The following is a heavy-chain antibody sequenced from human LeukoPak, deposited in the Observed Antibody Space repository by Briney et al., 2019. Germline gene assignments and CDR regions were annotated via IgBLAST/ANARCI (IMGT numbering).Heavy chain of an antibody. CDR2: IRFDGSSQ. D-gene: IGHD2-15*01. J-gene: IGHJ4*02. CDR1: GITFSSYG. V-gene: IGHV3-30*02. CDR3: AKGGSIYCSGGSCYPPGTLNY. Sequence: PGGSLRLSCAASGITFSSYGMHWMRQTPGKGLEWVAYIRFDGSSQHYADSVKGRFTISRDNSKNTLYLQMNSLRAEDTAVYYCAKGGSIYCSGGSCYPPGTLNYWGQGTLVTVPS.